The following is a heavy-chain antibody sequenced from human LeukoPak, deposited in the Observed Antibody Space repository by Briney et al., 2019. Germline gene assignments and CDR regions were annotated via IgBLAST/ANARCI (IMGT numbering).Heavy chain of an antibody. CDR1: GFTFSSYA. V-gene: IGHV3-30*04. Sequence: GGSLRLSCAASGFTFSSYAMHWVRQAPGKGLEWVAVISYDGSNKYYADSVKGRFTISRDNSKNTLYLQMNSLRAEDTAVYYCARDRIAVPDYWGQGTPVTVSS. CDR2: ISYDGSNK. J-gene: IGHJ4*02. D-gene: IGHD6-19*01. CDR3: ARDRIAVPDY.